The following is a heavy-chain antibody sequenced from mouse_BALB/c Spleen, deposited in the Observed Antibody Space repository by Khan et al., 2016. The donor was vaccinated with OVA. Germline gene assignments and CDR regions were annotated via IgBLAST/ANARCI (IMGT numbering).Heavy chain of an antibody. CDR1: GYSFTGYF. CDR3: ARKNGSYFDY. CDR2: INPHIGET. D-gene: IGHD1-1*01. Sequence: VQLQQPGPELVKPGASVKISCKASGYSFTGYFMNWVMQSHGKSLEWIGRINPHIGETLYNQKFKGKATLTVDESSRTAHMELRSLASEDSAVYYCARKNGSYFDYWGQGTTLTVSS. J-gene: IGHJ2*01. V-gene: IGHV1-20*02.